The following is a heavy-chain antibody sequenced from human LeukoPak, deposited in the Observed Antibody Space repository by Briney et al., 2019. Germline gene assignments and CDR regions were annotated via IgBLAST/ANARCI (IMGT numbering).Heavy chain of an antibody. CDR1: GFTVSSNY. CDR3: ARGGREPYYYYYYMDV. Sequence: PGGSLRLSCAASGFTVSSNYMSWVRQAPGKGLEWVSVIYSGGSTYYADSVKGRFTISRDNSKNTLYLQMNSLRAEDTAVYYCARGGREPYYYYYYMDVWGKGTTVTVSS. V-gene: IGHV3-53*01. D-gene: IGHD1-26*01. CDR2: IYSGGST. J-gene: IGHJ6*03.